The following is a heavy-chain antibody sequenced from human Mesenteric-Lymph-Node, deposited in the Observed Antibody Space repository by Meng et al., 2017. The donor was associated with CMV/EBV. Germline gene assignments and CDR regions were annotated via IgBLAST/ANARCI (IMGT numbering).Heavy chain of an antibody. CDR2: ISNSVTST. Sequence: GESLKISCAASGFTFSSYAMSWVRQAPGKGLEWISGISNSVTSTYYADSVKGRFTISRDNSKNTLYLQMNSLRAEDTASYYCARDRGGNYYDLLGGNMDVWGQGTTVTVSS. CDR1: GFTFSSYA. D-gene: IGHD3-22*01. CDR3: ARDRGGNYYDLLGGNMDV. J-gene: IGHJ6*02. V-gene: IGHV3-23*01.